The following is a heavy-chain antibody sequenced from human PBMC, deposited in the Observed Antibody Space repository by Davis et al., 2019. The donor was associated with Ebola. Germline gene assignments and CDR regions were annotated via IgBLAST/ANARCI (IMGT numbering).Heavy chain of an antibody. V-gene: IGHV3-74*01. CDR1: GFTFSSYP. CDR3: ARSLGDIVLVPAALVPDY. Sequence: HTGGSLRLSCAASGFTFSSYPMHWVRQAAGKGLVWVSSINSDGSRTHYADSVKGRFTISRDNAKNSLYLQMNSLRDEDTAVYYCARSLGDIVLVPAALVPDYWGQGTLVTVSS. CDR2: INSDGSRT. D-gene: IGHD2-2*01. J-gene: IGHJ4*02.